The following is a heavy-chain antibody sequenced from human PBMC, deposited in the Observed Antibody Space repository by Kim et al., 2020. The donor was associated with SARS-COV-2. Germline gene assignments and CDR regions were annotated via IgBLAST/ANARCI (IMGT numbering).Heavy chain of an antibody. CDR3: ARAYFDWNGGGSWFDP. Sequence: SQTLSLTCAISGDSVSSNSAAWNWIRQSPSRGLEWLGRTYYRSKWYNDYAVSVKSRITINPDTSKNQFSLQLNSVTPEDTAVYYCARAYFDWNGGGSWFDPWGQGTLVTVSS. V-gene: IGHV6-1*01. CDR1: GDSVSSNSAA. J-gene: IGHJ5*02. CDR2: TYYRSKWYN. D-gene: IGHD3-9*01.